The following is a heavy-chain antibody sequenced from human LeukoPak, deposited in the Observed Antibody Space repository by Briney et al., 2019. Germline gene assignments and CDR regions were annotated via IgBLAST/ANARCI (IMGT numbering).Heavy chain of an antibody. Sequence: ASVKVSCKASGYTFTNYGINWVRQAPGQGLEWMGWISAYNGHTNYAQNLQGRVTMTTDTSTSTAYMELRSLRSDDTAVYFCARASSGFPRDASDYWGQGTLVTVSS. V-gene: IGHV1-18*01. CDR2: ISAYNGHT. D-gene: IGHD3-22*01. CDR1: GYTFTNYG. J-gene: IGHJ4*02. CDR3: ARASSGFPRDASDY.